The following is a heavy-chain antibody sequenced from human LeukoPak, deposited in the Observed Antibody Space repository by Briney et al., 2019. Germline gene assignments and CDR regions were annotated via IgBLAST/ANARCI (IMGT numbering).Heavy chain of an antibody. CDR2: INHSGST. CDR1: GGPFSGYY. J-gene: IGHJ4*02. D-gene: IGHD4-11*01. CDR3: ARVRSVTNDY. V-gene: IGHV4-34*01. Sequence: PSETLSLTCAVYGGPFSGYYWSWIRQPPGKGLEWIGEINHSGSTNYNPSLKSRVTISVDTSKNQFSLKLSSVTAADTAVYYCARVRSVTNDYWGQGTLVTVSS.